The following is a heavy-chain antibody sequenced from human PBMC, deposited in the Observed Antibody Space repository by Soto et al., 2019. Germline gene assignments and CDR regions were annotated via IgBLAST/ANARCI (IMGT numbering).Heavy chain of an antibody. CDR1: GGSISSSSYY. J-gene: IGHJ4*02. V-gene: IGHV4-39*01. CDR2: IYYSGST. CDR3: ASGPSGGTDFDY. D-gene: IGHD1-7*01. Sequence: PSETLSLTCTVSGGSISSSSYYWGWIRQPPGKGLEWIGSIYYSGSTYYNPSLKSRVTISVDTSKNQFSLKLSSVTAADTAVYYCASGPSGGTDFDYWGQGTLVTVSS.